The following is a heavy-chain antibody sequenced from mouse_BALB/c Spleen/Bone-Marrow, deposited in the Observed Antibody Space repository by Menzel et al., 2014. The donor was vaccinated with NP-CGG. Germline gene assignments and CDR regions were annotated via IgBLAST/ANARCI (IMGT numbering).Heavy chain of an antibody. D-gene: IGHD2-1*01. J-gene: IGHJ2*01. CDR3: ARDYLYYFDY. V-gene: IGHV7-3*02. Sequence: DVMLVESGGGLVQPGGFLRLSCATSGFTFTDHYMSWVRQPPGKALEWLGFIRNKANGYTTEYSASVKGRFTISGDNSQRIVYLQMNTLRAEDSAAYCCARDYLYYFDYWGQGTTLTVSS. CDR2: IRNKANGYTT. CDR1: GFTFTDHY.